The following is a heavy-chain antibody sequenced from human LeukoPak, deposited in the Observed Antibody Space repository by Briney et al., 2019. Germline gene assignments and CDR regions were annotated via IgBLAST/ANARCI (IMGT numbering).Heavy chain of an antibody. CDR2: IYYGGST. Sequence: SETLSLTCTVSGGSFSSSSYSWGWIRQPPGKGLEWIGSIYYGGSTYYNPSLKSRVTISVDTSTNQFSLKLSSVTAADTAVYYCARGAMIRGVAYPPGEWGQGTLVTVSS. CDR1: GGSFSSSSYS. CDR3: ARGAMIRGVAYPPGE. V-gene: IGHV4-39*01. D-gene: IGHD3-10*01. J-gene: IGHJ4*02.